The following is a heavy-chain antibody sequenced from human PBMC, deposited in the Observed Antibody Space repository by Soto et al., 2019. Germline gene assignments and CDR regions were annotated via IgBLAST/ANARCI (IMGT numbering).Heavy chain of an antibody. CDR2: INHSGSN. D-gene: IGHD3-9*01. CDR3: ARGGSNDWQVAFDI. V-gene: IGHV4-34*01. CDR1: GGSFSTYY. J-gene: IGHJ3*02. Sequence: SATLSLTCVVSGGSFSTYYYNWIRQSPGKGLEWIGQINHSGSNNYSPSLKSRVTMSLDTSKNQFSLKLTSVTAADTAVYYCARGGSNDWQVAFDIWGQGTMVS.